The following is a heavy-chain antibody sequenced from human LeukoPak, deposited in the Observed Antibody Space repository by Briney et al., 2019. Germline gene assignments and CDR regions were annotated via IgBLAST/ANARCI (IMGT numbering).Heavy chain of an antibody. D-gene: IGHD1-26*01. Sequence: GGSLRLSCAASGFTFSTYAMSWVRQAPGKGLDWVSAISGSGGSTYYVDSVKGRFTISRDNSKNTLYLQMNSLRAEDTAVYYCAKDRSGSPGDWGQGTLVTVSS. CDR3: AKDRSGSPGD. V-gene: IGHV3-23*01. CDR1: GFTFSTYA. J-gene: IGHJ4*02. CDR2: ISGSGGST.